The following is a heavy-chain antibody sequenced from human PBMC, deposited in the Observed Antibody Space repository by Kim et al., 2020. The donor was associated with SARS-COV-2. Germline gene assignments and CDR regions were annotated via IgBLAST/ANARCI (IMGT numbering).Heavy chain of an antibody. CDR3: AYCSGGSCYPHPRLFDY. J-gene: IGHJ4*02. V-gene: IGHV1-69*01. D-gene: IGHD2-15*01. Sequence: FPGRVTITADESTSTAYMELSSLRSEDTAVYYCAYCSGGSCYPHPRLFDYWGQGTLVTVSS.